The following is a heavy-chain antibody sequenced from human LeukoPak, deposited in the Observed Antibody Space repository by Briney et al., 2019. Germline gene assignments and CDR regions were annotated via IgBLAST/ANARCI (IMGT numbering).Heavy chain of an antibody. Sequence: PSETPSLTCTVSRYSIRGGYYWGWIRQPPGKGLEWIGIIYHSGSTYYNPSPKRRVTISLDTSKNQFPLKLSSVTAEGTAVYYGARVARGSFGYWGQGTLVTVTS. J-gene: IGHJ4*02. CDR1: RYSIRGGYY. D-gene: IGHD3-10*01. CDR2: IYHSGST. V-gene: IGHV4-38-2*02. CDR3: ARVARGSFGY.